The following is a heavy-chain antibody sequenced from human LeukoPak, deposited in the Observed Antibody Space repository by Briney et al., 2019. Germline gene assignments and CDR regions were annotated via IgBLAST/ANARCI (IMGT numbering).Heavy chain of an antibody. CDR2: IHHSGKT. J-gene: IGHJ4*02. Sequence: PSETLSLTCAVSGDSISSENWWTWVRQTPGKRLEWIGEIHHSGKTNYNPSLRGRVTVSLDKSRNQFSLKMIYVTAADTAVYYCATAAVAAPWTFTYWGQGALVTVSS. CDR3: ATAAVAAPWTFTY. V-gene: IGHV4-4*02. CDR1: GDSISSENW. D-gene: IGHD6-19*01.